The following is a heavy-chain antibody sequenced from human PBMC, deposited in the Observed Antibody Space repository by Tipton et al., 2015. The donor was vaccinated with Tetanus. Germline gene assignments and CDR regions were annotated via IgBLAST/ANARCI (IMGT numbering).Heavy chain of an antibody. CDR2: IYYSGST. CDR3: ACNGPLLNWFDP. J-gene: IGHJ5*02. CDR1: GGSISSYY. V-gene: IGHV4-59*01. D-gene: IGHD2/OR15-2a*01. Sequence: TLSLTCTVSGGSISSYYWSWIRQPPGKGLEWIGYIYYSGSTNYNPSLKSRVTISVDTSKNQLSLKLSSVTAADTAVYYCACNGPLLNWFDPWGQVTLVTVSS.